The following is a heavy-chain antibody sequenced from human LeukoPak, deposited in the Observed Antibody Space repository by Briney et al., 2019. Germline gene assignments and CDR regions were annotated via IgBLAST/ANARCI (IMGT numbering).Heavy chain of an antibody. J-gene: IGHJ4*02. D-gene: IGHD3-10*01. CDR2: IGGGGDT. CDR1: GFTVSSNY. CDR3: AKGRGSTLGAWHFDF. V-gene: IGHV3-53*01. Sequence: GGSLRLSCAASGFTVSSNYMSWVHQAPGKGLEWVSTIGGGGDTFYADSVRGRFVISRDNSKNTLYLQMNSLRGEDTAIYYCAKGRGSTLGAWHFDFWGQGTLVTVSS.